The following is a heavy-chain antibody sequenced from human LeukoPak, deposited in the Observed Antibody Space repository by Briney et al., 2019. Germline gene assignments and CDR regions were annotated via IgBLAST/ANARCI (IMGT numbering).Heavy chain of an antibody. V-gene: IGHV4-59*08. CDR2: IYYSGST. CDR1: GGSISSYY. CDR3: ARGGNYGDYDGYFDY. J-gene: IGHJ4*02. Sequence: SETLSLTCTVSGGSISSYYWSWIRQPPGKGLEWIGYIYYSGSTNYNPSLRSRVTISVDTSKNQFSLKLSSVTAADTAVYYCARGGNYGDYDGYFDYRGQGTLVTVSS. D-gene: IGHD4-17*01.